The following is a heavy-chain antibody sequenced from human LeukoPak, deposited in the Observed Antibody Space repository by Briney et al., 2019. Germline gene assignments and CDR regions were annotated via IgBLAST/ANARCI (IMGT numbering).Heavy chain of an antibody. CDR1: GGTFSSYA. J-gene: IGHJ4*02. CDR3: ARHSSKVAPIDY. CDR2: IIPIFGTA. V-gene: IGHV1-69*06. D-gene: IGHD2-15*01. Sequence: GSSVKVSCKASGGTFSSYAISWVRQAPEQGLEWMGGIIPIFGTANYAQKFQGRVTITADKSTSTAYMELSSLRSEDTAVYYCARHSSKVAPIDYWGQGTLVTVSP.